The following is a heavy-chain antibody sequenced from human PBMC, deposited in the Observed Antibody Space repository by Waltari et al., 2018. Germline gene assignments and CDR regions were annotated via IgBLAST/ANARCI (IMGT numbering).Heavy chain of an antibody. J-gene: IGHJ6*02. CDR3: AGGYSSYYGMDV. CDR2: ISSTSSDI. CDR1: GFTFKTFT. D-gene: IGHD6-13*01. V-gene: IGHV3-21*02. Sequence: EVQLVESGGGLVKPGGSRRPSCAPSGFTFKTFTMDWVRQAPGKGLECVSSISSTSSDIYYAGSVKGRFTISRDNAKSSLYLQWNSLRAEDTAVYYCAGGYSSYYGMDVWGQGTTVTVSS.